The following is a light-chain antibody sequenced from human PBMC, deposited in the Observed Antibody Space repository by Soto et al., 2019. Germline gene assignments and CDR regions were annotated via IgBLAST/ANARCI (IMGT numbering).Light chain of an antibody. CDR3: QQFSSYPLT. Sequence: EFVLTQSPGTLSLSPGERATLSCRASQTVRNNYLAWYQQKPGQAPRLLIYDASSRATGIPDRFSGGGSGTDFTLTISRLEPEDFAVYYCQQFSSYPLTFXGWTKVDIK. V-gene: IGKV3-20*01. CDR2: DAS. J-gene: IGKJ4*01. CDR1: QTVRNNY.